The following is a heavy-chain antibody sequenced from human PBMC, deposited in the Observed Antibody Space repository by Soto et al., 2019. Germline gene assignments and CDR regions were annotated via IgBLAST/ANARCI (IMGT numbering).Heavy chain of an antibody. CDR3: GRDLYQSVFYYGMDV. CDR2: ISTYNGNT. V-gene: IGHV1-18*01. D-gene: IGHD2-2*01. Sequence: QVQVMQSGAEVKKPGASVKVSCKASGYTFTSYGISWVRQAPGQGLEWMGWISTYNGNTNYAQKLQGRVTMTTDTSTSTANMELRSLRSDDTAVDYCGRDLYQSVFYYGMDVWGQGTTVTVSS. CDR1: GYTFTSYG. J-gene: IGHJ6*02.